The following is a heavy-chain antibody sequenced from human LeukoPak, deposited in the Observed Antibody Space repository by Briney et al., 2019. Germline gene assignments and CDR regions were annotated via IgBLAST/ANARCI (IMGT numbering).Heavy chain of an antibody. CDR1: GFTFSSYE. CDR3: ASLYSSSWYEGGY. Sequence: PGGSLRLSCEVSGFTFSSYEMNWVRQAPGKGLEWVSYISRFGDTIYYADSVKGRFTISRDDAKKSLYVQMNSLRAEDTAVYYCASLYSSSWYEGGYWGQGTLVTVSS. CDR2: ISRFGDTI. D-gene: IGHD6-13*01. V-gene: IGHV3-48*03. J-gene: IGHJ4*02.